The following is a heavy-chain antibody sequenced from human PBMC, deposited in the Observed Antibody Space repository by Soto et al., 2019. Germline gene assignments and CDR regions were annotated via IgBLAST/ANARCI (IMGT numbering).Heavy chain of an antibody. D-gene: IGHD6-13*01. V-gene: IGHV1-2*02. CDR3: ARGKRIAAAGIGYWFDP. CDR1: GYTFTGYY. Sequence: ASVKVSCKAAGYTFTGYYMHWVRQAPGQGLEWMGWTNPNSGNTNYAQKFQGRVTMTRNTSISTAYMELSSLRSEDTAVYYCARGKRIAAAGIGYWFDPWGQGTLVTVSS. J-gene: IGHJ5*02. CDR2: TNPNSGNT.